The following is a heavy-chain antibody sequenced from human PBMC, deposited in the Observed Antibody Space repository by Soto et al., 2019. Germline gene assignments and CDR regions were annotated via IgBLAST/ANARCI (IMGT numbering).Heavy chain of an antibody. D-gene: IGHD3-3*01. CDR1: GGSISSGGYS. CDR2: IYHSGST. V-gene: IGHV4-30-2*01. CDR3: ARGGNYDFWSGYYHRFDWFDS. J-gene: IGHJ5*01. Sequence: SETLSLTCAVSGGSISSGGYSWSWIRQPPGKGLEWIGYIYHSGSTYYNPSLKSRVTISVDRSKNQFSLKLSSVTAADTAVYYCARGGNYDFWSGYYHRFDWFDSWGQGTLVTVSS.